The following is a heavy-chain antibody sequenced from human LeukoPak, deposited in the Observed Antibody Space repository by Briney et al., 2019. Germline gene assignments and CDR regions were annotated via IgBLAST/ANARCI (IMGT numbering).Heavy chain of an antibody. D-gene: IGHD3-10*01. CDR1: GGSISGGGYS. Sequence: SETLSLTCAVSGGSISGGGYSWSWIRQPPGKGLEWIGYIYHSGSTYYNPSLKSRVTISVDRSKNQFSLELSSVTAADTAVYYCARGIPMVRGVYLFDYWGQGTLVTVSS. CDR2: IYHSGST. V-gene: IGHV4-30-2*01. CDR3: ARGIPMVRGVYLFDY. J-gene: IGHJ4*02.